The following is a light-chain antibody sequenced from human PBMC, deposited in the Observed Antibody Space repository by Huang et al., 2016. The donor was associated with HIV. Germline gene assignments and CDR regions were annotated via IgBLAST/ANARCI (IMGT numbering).Light chain of an antibody. CDR1: QSVRSY. V-gene: IGKV3-11*01. CDR3: QQRSNWPLT. Sequence: EIVLTQSPATLSLSPGETATLSCRASQSVRSYLAWYQHKPGQAPRLLIYDTSIRASGVPGRISGGGSGTDFTLTISGLEPEDFAVYYCQQRSNWPLTFGGGTKVEI. CDR2: DTS. J-gene: IGKJ4*01.